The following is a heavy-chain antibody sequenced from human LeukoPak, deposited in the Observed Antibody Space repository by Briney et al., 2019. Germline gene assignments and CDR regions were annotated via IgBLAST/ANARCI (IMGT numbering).Heavy chain of an antibody. CDR3: AKVGFSEMEWLLYSDH. CDR2: INCSSGHT. V-gene: IGHV3-23*01. D-gene: IGHD3-3*01. J-gene: IGHJ4*02. Sequence: GGSLRLSCAASGLTFSSYAMSWVRQAPGKGLEWVSAINCSSGHTYYADSVKGRFTISRDNSKNTLYLQMNSLRAEDTAVYYCAKVGFSEMEWLLYSDHWGQGTLVTASS. CDR1: GLTFSSYA.